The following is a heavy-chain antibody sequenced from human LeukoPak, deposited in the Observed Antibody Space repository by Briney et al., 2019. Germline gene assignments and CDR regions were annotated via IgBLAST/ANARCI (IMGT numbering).Heavy chain of an antibody. J-gene: IGHJ6*02. CDR3: ARGGSWYVSDYYYYGMDV. CDR1: GGSISSYY. Sequence: PSETLSLTCTVSGGSISSYYWSWIRQPPGKGLEWIGYIYYSGSTNYNPSLKSRVTISVDTSKNQFSLKLSSVTAADTAVYYCARGGSWYVSDYYYYGMDVWGQGTTVTVSS. V-gene: IGHV4-59*01. D-gene: IGHD6-13*01. CDR2: IYYSGST.